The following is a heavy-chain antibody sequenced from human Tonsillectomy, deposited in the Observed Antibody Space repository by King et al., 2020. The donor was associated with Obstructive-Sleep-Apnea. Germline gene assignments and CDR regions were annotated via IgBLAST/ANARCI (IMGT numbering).Heavy chain of an antibody. V-gene: IGHV5-51*01. CDR1: GYSFTSYW. Sequence: QLVQSGAEVKKPGESLKISCKGSGYSFTSYWIGWVRQMPGKGLEWMGIIYPGDSDTRYSPSFQGQVTISADKSISTAYLQWSSLKASDTAMYYCARGVADYCDSLQINHYYGMDVWGQGTTVTVSS. J-gene: IGHJ6*02. CDR3: ARGVADYCDSLQINHYYGMDV. D-gene: IGHD4-17*01. CDR2: IYPGDSDT.